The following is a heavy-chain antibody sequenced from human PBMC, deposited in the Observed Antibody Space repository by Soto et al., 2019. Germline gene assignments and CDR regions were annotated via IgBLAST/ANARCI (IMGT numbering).Heavy chain of an antibody. CDR1: GVSLSTSGLG. D-gene: IGHD6-19*01. CDR3: AHRPSGWYLCDY. V-gene: IGHV2-5*01. CDR2: IYWNDDK. J-gene: IGHJ4*02. Sequence: QITLKESGPALVRPTQTLTLTCTFSGVSLSTSGLGVGWVRQPPGKALERLALIYWNDDKRYSPSLKARLTITKNISKNQVVLTMTNMDPVDTASYYCAHRPSGWYLCDYWGQGTLVTVSS.